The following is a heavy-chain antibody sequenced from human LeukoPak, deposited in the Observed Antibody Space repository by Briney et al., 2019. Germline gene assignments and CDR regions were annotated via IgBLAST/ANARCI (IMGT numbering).Heavy chain of an antibody. Sequence: SETLSLTCTVSGGSISSSAQSWGWIRQPPGKGLEWIGTIYYSGNTYYNPSLESRVTVSVDTSKNQFSLKLNSVTAADTALYYCARGRFTIFGVATHDAFDIWGQGTVVTVSS. J-gene: IGHJ3*02. D-gene: IGHD3-3*01. CDR3: ARGRFTIFGVATHDAFDI. CDR1: GGSISSSAQS. V-gene: IGHV4-39*07. CDR2: IYYSGNT.